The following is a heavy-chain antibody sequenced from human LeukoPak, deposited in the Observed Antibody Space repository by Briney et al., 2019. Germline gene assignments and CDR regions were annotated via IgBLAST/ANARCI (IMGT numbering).Heavy chain of an antibody. CDR3: AKLVIRYFDWLPGGQNLYDY. J-gene: IGHJ4*02. V-gene: IGHV3-30*18. D-gene: IGHD3-9*01. CDR2: ISYDGSNK. CDR1: GFTFSSYG. Sequence: PGGSLRLSCAASGFTFSSYGMHWVRQAPGKGLEWVAVISYDGSNKYYADSVKGRFTISRDNSKNTLYLQMNSLRAEDTAVYYCAKLVIRYFDWLPGGQNLYDYWGQGTLVTVSS.